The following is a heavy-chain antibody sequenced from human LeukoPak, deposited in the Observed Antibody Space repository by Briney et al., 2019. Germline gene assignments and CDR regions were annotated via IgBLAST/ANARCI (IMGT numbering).Heavy chain of an antibody. Sequence: PGGSLRLSCAASGFTFSSYAMNWVRQAPGKGLEWVSGISGSGGNTYYADSVKGRFTISRDNSKNTVYLQMNSLRAEDTAVYYCANFLVRGPIADDYWGQGTLVTVSS. CDR2: ISGSGGNT. V-gene: IGHV3-23*01. CDR1: GFTFSSYA. J-gene: IGHJ4*02. D-gene: IGHD3-10*01. CDR3: ANFLVRGPIADDY.